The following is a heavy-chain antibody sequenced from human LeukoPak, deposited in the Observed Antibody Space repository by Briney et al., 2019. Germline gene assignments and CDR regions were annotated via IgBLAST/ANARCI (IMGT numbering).Heavy chain of an antibody. CDR1: GFTFSSYW. CDR3: ARDEGYWSRTSCYGASKGMDG. Sequence: PGGSLRLSCAASGFTFSSYWMHWVRQAPGKGLVWVSRINSDGSSTSYADSEKGRFTISRDNAKNTLYLQMNSLRAEDTAVYYCARDEGYWSRTSCYGASKGMDGWGQRTAVNGSS. V-gene: IGHV3-74*01. D-gene: IGHD2-2*01. CDR2: INSDGSST. J-gene: IGHJ6*02.